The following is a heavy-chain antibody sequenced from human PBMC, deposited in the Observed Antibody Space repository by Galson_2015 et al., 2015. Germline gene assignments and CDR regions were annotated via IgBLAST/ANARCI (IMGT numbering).Heavy chain of an antibody. V-gene: IGHV4-38-2*02. CDR3: ARDDRLGNTASSRYFDY. CDR1: GYSISSGYY. D-gene: IGHD5-18*01. J-gene: IGHJ4*02. Sequence: TLSLTCTVSGYSISSGYYWGWIRQPPGKGLEWIGSIYHSGSTYYNPSLKSRVTISVDTSKTQFSLKLSSVTAADTAVYYCARDDRLGNTASSRYFDYWGQGTLVTVSS. CDR2: IYHSGST.